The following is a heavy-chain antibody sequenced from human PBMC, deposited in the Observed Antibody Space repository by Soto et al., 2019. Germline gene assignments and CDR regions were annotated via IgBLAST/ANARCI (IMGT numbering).Heavy chain of an antibody. CDR1: GFTISGSS. Sequence: EVQLVESEGGLVQPGGSLKLSCAASGFTISGSSVHWVRQASGKGLEWVGRIRNKANSYATAYAASVRGRFTISRDDSKNTAFLQMNSLNTEDTAVYYCISHSPEDMIRTWGQGTLVTVSS. CDR2: IRNKANSYAT. CDR3: ISHSPEDMIRT. J-gene: IGHJ4*02. D-gene: IGHD2-15*01. V-gene: IGHV3-73*02.